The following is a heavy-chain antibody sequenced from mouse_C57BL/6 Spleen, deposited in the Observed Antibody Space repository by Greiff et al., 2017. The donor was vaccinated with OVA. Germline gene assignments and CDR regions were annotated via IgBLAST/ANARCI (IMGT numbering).Heavy chain of an antibody. D-gene: IGHD1-1*01. Sequence: VQLQQSGPELVKPGDSVKISCKASGYSFTGYFMHWVMQSHGKSLEWIGRINPYNGDTFYNQKFKGKATLTVDKSSSTAHMELRSLTSEDSAVYYCARSYGSSYAMDYWGQGTSVTVSS. CDR3: ARSYGSSYAMDY. J-gene: IGHJ4*01. V-gene: IGHV1-20*01. CDR2: INPYNGDT. CDR1: GYSFTGYF.